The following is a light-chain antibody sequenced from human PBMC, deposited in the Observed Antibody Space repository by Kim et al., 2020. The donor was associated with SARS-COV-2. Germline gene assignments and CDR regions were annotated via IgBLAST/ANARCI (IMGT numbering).Light chain of an antibody. V-gene: IGLV1-44*01. Sequence: ELTQPPSASGTPGQRLTISCSGSSSNIGSNTVKWYQQLPGTAPKLLIYSNDQRPSGVPDRFSGSKSGTSASLAISGLQSEDEADYHCAAWDDSLSGLVFGGGTQLTVL. J-gene: IGLJ2*01. CDR1: SSNIGSNT. CDR2: SND. CDR3: AAWDDSLSGLV.